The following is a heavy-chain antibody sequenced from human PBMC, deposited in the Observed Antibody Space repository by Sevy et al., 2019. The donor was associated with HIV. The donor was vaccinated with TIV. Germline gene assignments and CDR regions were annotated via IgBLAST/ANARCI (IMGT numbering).Heavy chain of an antibody. D-gene: IGHD2-8*02. CDR3: ARDPIVLGARGSFDY. CDR2: ISSSSSYI. Sequence: GGSLRLSCAASGFTFSSYSMNWVRQAPGKGLEWVSSISSSSSYIYYADSVKARFTISRDNAKNSLYLQMNSLRAEDTAVYYCARDPIVLGARGSFDYWGQGTLVTVSS. J-gene: IGHJ4*02. CDR1: GFTFSSYS. V-gene: IGHV3-21*01.